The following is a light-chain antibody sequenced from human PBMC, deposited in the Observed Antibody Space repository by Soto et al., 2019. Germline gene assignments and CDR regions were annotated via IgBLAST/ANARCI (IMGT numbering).Light chain of an antibody. CDR2: KAS. CDR3: QQYNSYSIT. V-gene: IGKV1-5*03. CDR1: QSISIW. Sequence: DIQMTQSPSTLSASVGDRVTITCRASQSISIWLAWYQQKPGKAPKLLIYKASSLEGGVPSRFSGSGSGTEFTLTISSLQPDDFATYYCQQYNSYSITFGQGTRLEIK. J-gene: IGKJ5*01.